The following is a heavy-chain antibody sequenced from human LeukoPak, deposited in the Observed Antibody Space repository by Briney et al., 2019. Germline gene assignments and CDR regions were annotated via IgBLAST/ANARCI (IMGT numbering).Heavy chain of an antibody. CDR2: ISGSGGST. V-gene: IGHV3-23*01. Sequence: GGSLRLSCAASGFTFSDYYMSWIRQAPGKGLEWVSAISGSGGSTYYADSVKGRFTISRDNSKNTLYLQMNSLRDEDTAVYYCAKLNGPAAFNWFDPWGQGTLVTVSS. CDR3: AKLNGPAAFNWFDP. CDR1: GFTFSDYY. D-gene: IGHD2-2*01. J-gene: IGHJ5*02.